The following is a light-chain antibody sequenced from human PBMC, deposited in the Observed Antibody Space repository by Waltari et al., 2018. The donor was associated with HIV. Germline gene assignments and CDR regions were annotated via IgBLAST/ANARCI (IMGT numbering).Light chain of an antibody. V-gene: IGKV1-5*03. J-gene: IGKJ2*01. CDR2: QAS. Sequence: DIQVTQSPSILSASVGKRVNMTCRTSQDIENWLAWYQHKPGLAPKLLIYQASTLQRGVPSRFVGKGSGTQFTLVISAVQPDDFAIYYCQQYNGQSYTFGQGTRL. CDR1: QDIENW. CDR3: QQYNGQSYT.